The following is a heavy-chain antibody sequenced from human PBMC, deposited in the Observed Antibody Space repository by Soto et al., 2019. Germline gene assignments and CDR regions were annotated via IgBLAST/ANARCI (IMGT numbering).Heavy chain of an antibody. CDR3: ARGRLMTTVIKNWFDP. J-gene: IGHJ5*02. D-gene: IGHD4-17*01. CDR1: GYTFTSYY. Sequence: GASVKVSCKASGYTFTSYYMHWVRQAPGQGLEWMGIINPSGGSTSYAQKFQGRVTMTRDTSTSTVYMELSSLRSEDTAVYYCARGRLMTTVIKNWFDPWGQGTLVTVSS. V-gene: IGHV1-46*03. CDR2: INPSGGST.